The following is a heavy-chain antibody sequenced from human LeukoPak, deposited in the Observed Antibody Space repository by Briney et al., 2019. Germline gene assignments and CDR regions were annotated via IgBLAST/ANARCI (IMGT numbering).Heavy chain of an antibody. D-gene: IGHD3-3*01. CDR2: INWNGDST. CDR3: ARARLLDFYYYYMDV. Sequence: PGGSLRLSCAASGFTFSSYSMNWVRQAPGKGLEWVSGINWNGDSTDYADSLKGRFTISRDNAKNSLYLQMNSLTAEDTALYYCARARLLDFYYYYMDVWGKGTTVTVSS. J-gene: IGHJ6*03. V-gene: IGHV3-20*04. CDR1: GFTFSSYS.